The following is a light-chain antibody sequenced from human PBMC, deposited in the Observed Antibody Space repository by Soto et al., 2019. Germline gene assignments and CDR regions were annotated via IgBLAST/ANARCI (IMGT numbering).Light chain of an antibody. V-gene: IGLV2-11*01. CDR3: YSYTGTYTWV. J-gene: IGLJ3*02. Sequence: QSALTQPHSVSGSPGQSVTISCTGTSSDVGGYNYVSWYQQHPGRAPKLLISAVSERPSGVPDRFSGSRSGNTASLTISGLQAEDEAAYYCYSYTGTYTWVFGGGTNLTVL. CDR1: SSDVGGYNY. CDR2: AVS.